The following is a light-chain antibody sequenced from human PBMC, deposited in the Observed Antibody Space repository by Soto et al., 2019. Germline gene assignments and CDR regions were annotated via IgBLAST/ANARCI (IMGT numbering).Light chain of an antibody. CDR2: AAS. CDR3: QQSYSTPTPPT. Sequence: DIQMTQSPSSLSASVGDRVTMTCRASQSITTHVNWYQQKPGKAPKLLIYAASILQSGVPSRFSGSGSGTDFTLTISSLQPEDFVTYYCQQSYSTPTPPTFGQGTKLEIK. J-gene: IGKJ2*01. V-gene: IGKV1-39*01. CDR1: QSITTH.